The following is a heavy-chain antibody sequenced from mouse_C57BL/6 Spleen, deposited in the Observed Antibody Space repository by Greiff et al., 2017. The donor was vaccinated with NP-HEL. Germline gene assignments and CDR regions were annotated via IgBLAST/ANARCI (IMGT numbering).Heavy chain of an antibody. CDR2: ISSGGDYI. D-gene: IGHD2-4*01. CDR3: TRGIYYDYGDYFDY. J-gene: IGHJ2*01. V-gene: IGHV5-9-1*02. Sequence: EVKVVESGEGLVKPGGSLKLSCAASGFTFSSYAMSWVRQTPEKRLEWVAYISSGGDYIYYADTVKGRFTISRDNARNTLYLQMSSLKSEDTAMYYCTRGIYYDYGDYFDYWGQGTTLTVSS. CDR1: GFTFSSYA.